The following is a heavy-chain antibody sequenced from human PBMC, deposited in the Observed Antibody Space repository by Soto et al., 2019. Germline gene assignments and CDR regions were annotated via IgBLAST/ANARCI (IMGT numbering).Heavy chain of an antibody. CDR1: GFPFSSYA. Sequence: GSLSLSCAASGFPFSSYAMSWVRQAPGKGLEWVSAISGSGGSTYYADSVKGRLTISRDNSKNTLYLQMNSLRAEDTAVYYCAKLGTHTPGAFWSGYYPNFDYWGQGTLVTVSS. CDR2: ISGSGGST. V-gene: IGHV3-23*01. J-gene: IGHJ4*02. D-gene: IGHD3-3*01. CDR3: AKLGTHTPGAFWSGYYPNFDY.